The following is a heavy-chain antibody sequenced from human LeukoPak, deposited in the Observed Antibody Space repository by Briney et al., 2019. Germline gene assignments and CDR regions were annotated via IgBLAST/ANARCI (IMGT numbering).Heavy chain of an antibody. CDR1: GGSISSYY. CDR3: ARVYDSGSQAYFYYMDV. V-gene: IGHV4-39*01. Sequence: SETLSLTCTVSGGSISSYYWSWIRQPPGKGLEWIGSIYYSGSTYYNPSLKSRVTISVDTSKNQFSLKLSSVTAADTAVYYCARVYDSGSQAYFYYMDVWGKGTTVTISS. CDR2: IYYSGST. J-gene: IGHJ6*03. D-gene: IGHD3-10*01.